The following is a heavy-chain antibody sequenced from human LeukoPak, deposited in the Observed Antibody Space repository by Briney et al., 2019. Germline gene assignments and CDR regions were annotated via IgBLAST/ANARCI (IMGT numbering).Heavy chain of an antibody. D-gene: IGHD5-24*01. CDR1: GLTVSSNY. V-gene: IGHV3-53*01. Sequence: TGGSLRLSCGACGLTVSSNYMSCVRQAPGKGLEWVSVIYSGGSTYYADSVKGRFTISRDNSKNTLYLQMNSLRAEDTAVYYCAREGDGNHSDYGGQGTLVTVSS. CDR2: IYSGGST. CDR3: AREGDGNHSDY. J-gene: IGHJ4*02.